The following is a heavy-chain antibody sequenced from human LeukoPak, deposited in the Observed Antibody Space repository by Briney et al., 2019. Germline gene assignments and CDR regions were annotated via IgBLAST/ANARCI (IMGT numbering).Heavy chain of an antibody. Sequence: GGSLRLSCAASGFTFSSYAMHWVRQAPGKGLEWVAVISYDGSSKYYADSVKGRFTISRDNSKNTLYLRMNSLRAEDTAMYYCARDARDMVVVVTYYFDYWGQGTLVTVSS. CDR1: GFTFSSYA. CDR3: ARDARDMVVVVTYYFDY. D-gene: IGHD3-22*01. CDR2: ISYDGSSK. V-gene: IGHV3-30-3*01. J-gene: IGHJ4*02.